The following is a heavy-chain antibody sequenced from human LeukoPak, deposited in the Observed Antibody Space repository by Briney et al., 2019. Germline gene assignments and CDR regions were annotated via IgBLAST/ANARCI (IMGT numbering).Heavy chain of an antibody. CDR3: AKGMSSDYDYVWGSYRYMDYYYYMDV. D-gene: IGHD3-16*02. V-gene: IGHV3-23*01. J-gene: IGHJ6*03. Sequence: PGGSLRLSCAASGFTFSSYAMSWVRQAPGKGLEWVSAISGSGGSTYYADSVKGRFTISRDNSKNTLYLQMNSLRAEDTAVYYCAKGMSSDYDYVWGSYRYMDYYYYMDVWGKGTTVTISS. CDR2: ISGSGGST. CDR1: GFTFSSYA.